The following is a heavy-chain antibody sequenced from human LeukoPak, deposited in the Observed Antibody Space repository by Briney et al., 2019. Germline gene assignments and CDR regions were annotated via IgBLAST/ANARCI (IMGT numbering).Heavy chain of an antibody. V-gene: IGHV3-7*01. CDR3: AKDPSYDVTS. J-gene: IGHJ5*02. D-gene: IGHD3-16*01. CDR2: INEDGSEK. CDR1: GFTFSRHW. Sequence: GGSLRLSCVASGFTFSRHWIRWARQAPGKGLEWVANINEDGSEKNYVDSVKGRFTISRDNAKNSLYLQMNSLRAEDTAMYYCAKDPSYDVTSWGQGTLVTVSS.